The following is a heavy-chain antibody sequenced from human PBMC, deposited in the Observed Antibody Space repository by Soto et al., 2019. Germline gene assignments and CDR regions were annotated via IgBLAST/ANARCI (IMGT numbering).Heavy chain of an antibody. D-gene: IGHD2-21*02. J-gene: IGHJ4*02. Sequence: QVQLVESGGGVVQPGRSLRLSCAASGFTFSRYGMQWVRQAPGKGLEWVAVIWYDGSNKYYADSVKGRFTISRDNSKNRLYLQMNSLGVEDTAVYYCARGTLRGDYGADYWGQGTLVTVSS. V-gene: IGHV3-33*01. CDR2: IWYDGSNK. CDR1: GFTFSRYG. CDR3: ARGTLRGDYGADY.